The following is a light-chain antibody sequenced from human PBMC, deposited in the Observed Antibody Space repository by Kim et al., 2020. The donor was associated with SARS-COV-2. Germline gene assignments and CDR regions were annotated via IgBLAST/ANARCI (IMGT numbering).Light chain of an antibody. J-gene: IGKJ2*01. CDR1: QSLTSN. V-gene: IGKV3-15*01. CDR3: QQYNNWPRT. Sequence: EIVMTQSPATLSVSPGERATLSCRASQSLTSNLAWYQQKPGQAPRLLIYGASTRATGIPARFSGSGSGTEFTLTISSLQSEDFAVYYCQQYNNWPRTFGQGTKLEI. CDR2: GAS.